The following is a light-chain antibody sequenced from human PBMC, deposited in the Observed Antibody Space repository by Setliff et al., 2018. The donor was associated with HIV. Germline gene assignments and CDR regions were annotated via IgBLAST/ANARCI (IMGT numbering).Light chain of an antibody. Sequence: QSALTQPPSASGTPGQRVTISCSGSSFNIGSNTVNWYQQLPGTAPKLLIYRNNQRPSGVPDRFSGSKSGTSASLAISGLQSEDEADYYCAAWDDSLNGVVFGGGTKVTV. V-gene: IGLV1-44*01. CDR3: AAWDDSLNGVV. CDR2: RNN. J-gene: IGLJ2*01. CDR1: SFNIGSNT.